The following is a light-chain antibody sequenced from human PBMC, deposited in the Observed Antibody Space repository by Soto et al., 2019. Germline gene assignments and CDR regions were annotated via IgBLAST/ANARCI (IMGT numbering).Light chain of an antibody. V-gene: IGKV3D-15*01. CDR3: QQYDDGYT. J-gene: IGKJ2*01. Sequence: EVVVTQSPASLSVSPGESAILSCRASQGVNNNLAWYQQKPGQAPRLLIYAASTRATGIPGRFSGRGSGTEFTLTISSLQSEDFAVYYCQQYDDGYTFGQGTKVDIK. CDR1: QGVNNN. CDR2: AAS.